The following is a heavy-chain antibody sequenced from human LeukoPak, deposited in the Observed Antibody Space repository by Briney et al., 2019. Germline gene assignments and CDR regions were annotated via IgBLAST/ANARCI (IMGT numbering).Heavy chain of an antibody. Sequence: GGSLRLSCAASGFTFSSYSMNWVRQAPGKGLEWISYISLSSSTIYYADSVEGRFTISRDNAKNSLDLQMSSLRADDTALYYCARSKIDYWGQGTLVTVSS. CDR3: ARSKIDY. J-gene: IGHJ4*02. CDR1: GFTFSSYS. CDR2: ISLSSSTI. V-gene: IGHV3-48*04. D-gene: IGHD4-11*01.